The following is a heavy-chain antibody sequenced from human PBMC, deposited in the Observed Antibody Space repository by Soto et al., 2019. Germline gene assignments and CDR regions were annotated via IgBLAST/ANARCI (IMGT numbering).Heavy chain of an antibody. V-gene: IGHV1-58*02. CDR2: IVYGSSNT. Sequence: LTNYYIKRVRQARRERVEWIGWIVYGSSNTNYAQKSQKGVITTTNITTRTAYMELISLRCEETAVYYCCAINLLLRYDGIGDWGQGTPVTVSS. D-gene: IGHD3-9*01. CDR1: LTNYY. J-gene: IGHJ4*02. CDR3: CAINLLLRYDGIGD.